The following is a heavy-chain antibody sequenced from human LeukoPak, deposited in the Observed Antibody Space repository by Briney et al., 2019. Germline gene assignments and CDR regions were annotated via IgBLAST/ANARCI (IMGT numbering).Heavy chain of an antibody. Sequence: SETLSLTCTVSGGSISSYYWSWIRQPPGKELEWFGYIHYSGSTNYNPSLKSRVTMSVDTSKNQFSLKLTSVTAADTAVYYCARGGSSSSWPFYYWGQGTLVTVSS. V-gene: IGHV4-59*01. CDR1: GGSISSYY. CDR3: ARGGSSSSWPFYY. CDR2: IHYSGST. J-gene: IGHJ4*02. D-gene: IGHD6-13*01.